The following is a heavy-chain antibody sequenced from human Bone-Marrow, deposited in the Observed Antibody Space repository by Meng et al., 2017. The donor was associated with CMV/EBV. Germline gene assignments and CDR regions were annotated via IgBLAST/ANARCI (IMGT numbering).Heavy chain of an antibody. CDR3: ARTYSSSSYYYYGMDV. J-gene: IGHJ6*01. CDR2: IYYSGST. V-gene: IGHV4-59*01. CDR1: GGSISSYY. Sequence: GSLRLSCTVSGGSISSYYWSWIRQPPGKGLEWIGYIYYSGSTNYNPSLKSRVTISVDTSKNQFSLKLSSVTAADTAVYYCARTYSSSSYYYYGMDVWGQGHTV. D-gene: IGHD6-6*01.